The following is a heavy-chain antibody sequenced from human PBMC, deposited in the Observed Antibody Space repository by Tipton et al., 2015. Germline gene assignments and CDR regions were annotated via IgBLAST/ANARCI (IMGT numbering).Heavy chain of an antibody. V-gene: IGHV3-23*01. CDR3: AKGGPTILDAFDI. CDR1: GFTFSDHY. D-gene: IGHD3-16*01. Sequence: GSLRLSCAASGFTFSDHYMSWIRQAPGKGLEWVSTISSNAESTHYADSVKGRVTISRDNSKNTLFLRMDSLRVDDSAVYYCAKGGPTILDAFDIWGQGTMVTVSS. CDR2: ISSNAEST. J-gene: IGHJ3*02.